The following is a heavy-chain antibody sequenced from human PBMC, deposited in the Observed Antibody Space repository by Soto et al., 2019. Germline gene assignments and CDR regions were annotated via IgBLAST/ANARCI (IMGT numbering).Heavy chain of an antibody. CDR1: GFTFSSYE. J-gene: IGHJ6*02. CDR2: ISSSGSTI. D-gene: IGHD6-13*01. Sequence: EVQLVESGGGLVQPGGSLRLSCAASGFTFSSYEMNWVRQAPGKGLEWVSYISSSGSTIYYADSVKGRFTISRDNANNSLYLQMNSLRAEDTAVYYCARERIAAAYNVYYYYGMDVWCQGTTVTVSS. V-gene: IGHV3-48*03. CDR3: ARERIAAAYNVYYYYGMDV.